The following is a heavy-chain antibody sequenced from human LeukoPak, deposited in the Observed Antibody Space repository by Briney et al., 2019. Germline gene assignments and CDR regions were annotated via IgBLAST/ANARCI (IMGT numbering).Heavy chain of an antibody. D-gene: IGHD5-12*01. J-gene: IGHJ6*02. V-gene: IGHV5-51*01. Sequence: GESLKVSCKGSGYSFTSYWIGWVRQMPGKGLEWMGIIYPGDSDTRYSPSFQGQVTISADKSISTAYLQWSSLKASDTAMYYCARHPTRAATTPFETPFLYYGMDVWGQGTTVTVSS. CDR2: IYPGDSDT. CDR1: GYSFTSYW. CDR3: ARHPTRAATTPFETPFLYYGMDV.